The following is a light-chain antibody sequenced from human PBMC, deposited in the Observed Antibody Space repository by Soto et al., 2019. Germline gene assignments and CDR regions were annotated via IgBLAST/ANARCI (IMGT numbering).Light chain of an antibody. J-gene: IGKJ4*01. CDR1: QSVFGY. Sequence: EVELTQSPATLSLSPGDRATLSCRASQSVFGYLAWYQHKPGQAPRLLIYDAYKRATGVPARFSGSGSETDFSLIISSLEPEDFAVYYCQQRSDSPPLTFGGGTKVEIK. CDR3: QQRSDSPPLT. CDR2: DAY. V-gene: IGKV3-11*01.